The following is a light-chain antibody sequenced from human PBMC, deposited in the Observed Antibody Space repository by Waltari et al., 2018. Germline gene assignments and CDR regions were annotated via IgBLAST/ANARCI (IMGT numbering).Light chain of an antibody. Sequence: QLVLTQSPSASASLGASVKLTCTLSSGHSTNIIAWIQQQPEKGPRFLMNVKSDGSHNKGVGIPDRFSGSSSGAERYLTISSLQSEDEADYYCQTGGHGTWVFGGGTRLTVL. CDR1: SGHSTNI. CDR2: VKSDGSH. CDR3: QTGGHGTWV. J-gene: IGLJ3*02. V-gene: IGLV4-69*01.